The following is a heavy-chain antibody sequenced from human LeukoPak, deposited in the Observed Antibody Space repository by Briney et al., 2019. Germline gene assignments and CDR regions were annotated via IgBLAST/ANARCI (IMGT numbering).Heavy chain of an antibody. D-gene: IGHD5-18*01. CDR2: IYTSGST. CDR1: GGSISSGSYY. J-gene: IGHJ4*02. Sequence: SETLSLTCTVSGGSISSGSYYWSWIRQPAGKGLEWIGRIYTSGSTNYNPSLKSRVTMSVDTSKNQFSLKLRSVTAADTAVYYCARGPVSGYSYGYFDYWGQGTLVTVSS. V-gene: IGHV4-61*02. CDR3: ARGPVSGYSYGYFDY.